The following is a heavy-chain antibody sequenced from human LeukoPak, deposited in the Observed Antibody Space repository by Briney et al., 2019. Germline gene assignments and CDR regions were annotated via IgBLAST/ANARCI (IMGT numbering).Heavy chain of an antibody. CDR2: INHSGST. CDR1: GGSFSGYY. V-gene: IGHV4-34*01. D-gene: IGHD3-10*01. J-gene: IGHJ4*02. Sequence: SETLSLTCAVYGGSFSGYYWSWIRQPPGKGLEWIGEINHSGSTNYNPSLKSRVTISVDTSKNQFSLKLSSVTAADTAVYYCARGGRYYGSGSLRGNYFDYWGQGTLVTVSS. CDR3: ARGGRYYGSGSLRGNYFDY.